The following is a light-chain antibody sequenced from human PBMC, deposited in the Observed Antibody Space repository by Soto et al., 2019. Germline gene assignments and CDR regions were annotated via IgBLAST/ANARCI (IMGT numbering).Light chain of an antibody. CDR3: QQYDSSPLT. J-gene: IGKJ1*01. CDR2: GAS. V-gene: IGKV3-15*01. Sequence: EIVMTQSPATLSVSPGERATLSCRASQSVNSNLAWYQQKPGQAPRLLIYGASTRATGVPARFSGSGSGTEFTLTVSSLQSEDFAVYYCQQYDSSPLTFGQGTKVEIK. CDR1: QSVNSN.